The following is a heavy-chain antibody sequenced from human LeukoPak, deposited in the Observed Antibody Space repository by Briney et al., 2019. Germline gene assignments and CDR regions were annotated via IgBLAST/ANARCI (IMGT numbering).Heavy chain of an antibody. D-gene: IGHD1-26*01. V-gene: IGHV3-23*01. CDR1: GFTFSSYE. Sequence: GGSLRLSCAASGFTFSSYEMNWVRQAPGKGLEWVSAISSSTYYADSVKGRFTISRDNSKNTLYLQMNSLRAEDTAVYYCAKVVGATAFDYRGQGTLVTVSS. CDR3: AKVVGATAFDY. CDR2: ISSST. J-gene: IGHJ4*02.